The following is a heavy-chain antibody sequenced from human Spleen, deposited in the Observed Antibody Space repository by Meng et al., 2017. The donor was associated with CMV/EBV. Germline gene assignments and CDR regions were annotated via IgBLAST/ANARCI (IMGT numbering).Heavy chain of an antibody. J-gene: IGHJ4*02. V-gene: IGHV1-18*01. Sequence: KASGCAVTSYGIGWVGREPGQELVGMRWDSDYSGNTNYEQKLQGRVTIATDTSTSTAYMRLRCLSADDTAVYYCASGSGVIGQGYFDQWGQGTLVTVSS. CDR1: GCAVTSYG. CDR2: DSDYSGNT. CDR3: ASGSGVIGQGYFDQ. D-gene: IGHD3-10*01.